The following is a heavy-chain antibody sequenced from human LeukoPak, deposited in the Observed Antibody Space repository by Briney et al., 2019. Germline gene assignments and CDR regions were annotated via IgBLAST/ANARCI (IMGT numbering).Heavy chain of an antibody. V-gene: IGHV4-59*01. Sequence: SETLSLTCTVSGGSISSYYWSWIRQPPGKGLEWIGYIYYSGSTNYNPSLKSRVTISVDTSKNQFSLKLSSMTAADTAVYYCARVKGPLGSPHFDYWGQGTLVTVSS. CDR3: ARVKGPLGSPHFDY. CDR2: IYYSGST. D-gene: IGHD1-14*01. CDR1: GGSISSYY. J-gene: IGHJ4*02.